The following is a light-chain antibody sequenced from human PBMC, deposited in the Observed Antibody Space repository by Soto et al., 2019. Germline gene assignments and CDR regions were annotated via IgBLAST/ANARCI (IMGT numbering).Light chain of an antibody. CDR2: KAS. Sequence: DVQMTQSPSTLSASVGDRVTITCRASQSISSWLAWYQQKPGKAPKPLIYKASSLESGVPSRLSGSGSGTEFTLTISSLQPDDFATYYCQQYNSYRTFGQGTKVDIK. J-gene: IGKJ1*01. V-gene: IGKV1-5*03. CDR1: QSISSW. CDR3: QQYNSYRT.